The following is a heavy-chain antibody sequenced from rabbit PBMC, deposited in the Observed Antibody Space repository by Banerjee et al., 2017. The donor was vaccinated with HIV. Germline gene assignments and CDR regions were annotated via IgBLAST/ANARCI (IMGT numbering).Heavy chain of an antibody. CDR3: ARWYIFDGMDL. Sequence: QEQLEESGGDLVKPEGSLTLTCTASGFSFSSSYWICWVRQAPGKGLEWIACIYDGDGGTYYASWVNGRFTISSDNDQNTVDLQMNSLTAADTATDSCARWYIFDGMDLWGQGTLVTVS. D-gene: IGHD1-1*01. CDR2: IYDGDGGT. J-gene: IGHJ6*01. V-gene: IGHV1S45*01. CDR1: GFSFSSSYW.